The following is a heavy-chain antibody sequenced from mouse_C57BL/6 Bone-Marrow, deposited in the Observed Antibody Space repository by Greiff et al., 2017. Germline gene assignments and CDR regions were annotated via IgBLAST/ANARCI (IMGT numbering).Heavy chain of an antibody. J-gene: IGHJ3*01. CDR3: PTVGPAWFDY. CDR2: FDPENGDT. CDR1: GFNITDDY. Sequence: EVQLQQSGAELVRPGASVKLSCTASGFNITDDYMHWVKQRSEPGLEWIGWFDPENGDTEYASKFPGQATITADTSSNTAYLQVSSLTSEDTAGYYCPTVGPAWFDYWGQGTMVTVSA. V-gene: IGHV14-4*01. D-gene: IGHD3-1*01.